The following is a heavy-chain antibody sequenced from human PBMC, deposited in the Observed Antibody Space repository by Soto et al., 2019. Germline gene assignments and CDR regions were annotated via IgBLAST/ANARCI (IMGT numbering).Heavy chain of an antibody. V-gene: IGHV4-39*01. CDR2: MYSGGST. CDR1: GGSISSDVYY. J-gene: IGHJ4*02. D-gene: IGHD6-19*01. CDR3: ARSAGIAVAGHDY. Sequence: QLQLQESGPGLVKPSETLSLTCTVSGGSISSDVYYWGWIRQPPGKGLEWIGSMYSGGSTSYNPSVKSRVTMSVDTSKTQLSLKLSSVTAADTAVYYCARSAGIAVAGHDYWGQGTLVTVSS.